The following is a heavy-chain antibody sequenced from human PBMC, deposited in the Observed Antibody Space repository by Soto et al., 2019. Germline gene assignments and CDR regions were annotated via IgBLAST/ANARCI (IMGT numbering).Heavy chain of an antibody. D-gene: IGHD6-6*01. J-gene: IGHJ4*02. CDR1: GFTFSSYG. CDR3: ARAGSSTVDYFDY. Sequence: QVQLVESGGGVVQPGRSLRLSCAASGFTFSSYGMHWVRQAPGKGLEWVAVIWYDGSNKHYADSVKGRFTISRDNSKNTLFLQMNGLSAEDTALYYCARAGSSTVDYFDYWGQGTLVTVSS. CDR2: IWYDGSNK. V-gene: IGHV3-33*01.